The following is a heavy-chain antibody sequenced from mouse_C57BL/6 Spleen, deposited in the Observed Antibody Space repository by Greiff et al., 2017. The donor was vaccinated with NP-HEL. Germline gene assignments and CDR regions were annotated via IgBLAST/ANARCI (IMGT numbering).Heavy chain of an antibody. D-gene: IGHD4-1*01. CDR3: ARHESGKGFAY. J-gene: IGHJ3*01. CDR2: FSPGGGGT. V-gene: IGHV1-62-2*01. CDR1: GYTFTGYL. Sequence: VQLQESGAELVKPGASVKLSCKASGYTFTGYLIHWVKQRPGQGLEWIGGFSPGGGGTRYNEKFKDKATLTADKSSSTVYMELSRLTSEDSAVYFCARHESGKGFAYWGQGTLVTVSA.